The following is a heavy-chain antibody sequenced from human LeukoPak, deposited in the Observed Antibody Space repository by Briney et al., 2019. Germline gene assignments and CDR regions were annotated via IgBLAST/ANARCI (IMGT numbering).Heavy chain of an antibody. CDR3: ARETTVTTKDGMDV. J-gene: IGHJ6*02. CDR2: IWYDGGNK. Sequence: GGSLRLSCAASGFTFSSYGMHWVRQAPGKGLERVAVIWYDGGNKYYADSVKGRFTISRDNSKNTLYLQMNSLRAEDTAVYYCARETTVTTKDGMDVWGQGTTVTVSS. V-gene: IGHV3-33*01. CDR1: GFTFSSYG. D-gene: IGHD4-17*01.